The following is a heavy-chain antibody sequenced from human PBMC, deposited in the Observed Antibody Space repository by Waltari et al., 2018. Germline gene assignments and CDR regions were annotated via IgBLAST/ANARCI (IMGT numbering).Heavy chain of an antibody. V-gene: IGHV4-39*01. J-gene: IGHJ4*02. D-gene: IGHD2-2*01. CDR2: SYYSGST. CDR3: GVVPAAPTSIAARGY. Sequence: QLQLQESGPGLVKPSETLSLTCTVSGGSISSSSYYWGWIRQPPGKGLEWIGSSYYSGSTYYNPSLKSRVTISVDTSKNQFSLKLSSVTAADTAVYYCGVVPAAPTSIAARGYWGQGTLVTVSS. CDR1: GGSISSSSYY.